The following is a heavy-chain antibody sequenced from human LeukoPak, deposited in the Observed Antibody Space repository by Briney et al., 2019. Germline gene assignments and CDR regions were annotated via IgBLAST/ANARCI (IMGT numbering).Heavy chain of an antibody. CDR2: ISYDGSNK. CDR1: GFTFSNFA. V-gene: IGHV3-30-3*01. Sequence: GGSLRLSCAASGFTFSNFAMHWVRQAPGKGLEWVAVISYDGSNKYYADSVKGRFTISRDNSKNTLYLQMNSLRAEDTAVYYCARPYYYDSSGYSYYFDYWGQGTLVTVSS. D-gene: IGHD3-22*01. CDR3: ARPYYYDSSGYSYYFDY. J-gene: IGHJ4*02.